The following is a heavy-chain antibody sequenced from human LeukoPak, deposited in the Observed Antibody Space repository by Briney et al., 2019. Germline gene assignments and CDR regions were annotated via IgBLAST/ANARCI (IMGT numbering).Heavy chain of an antibody. CDR3: ARGYCSGGSCYSRVFDY. J-gene: IGHJ4*02. CDR1: GVSISSYY. CDR2: IYYSGST. Sequence: SETLSLTCTVSGVSISSYYWSWIRQPPGKGLEWIGYIYYSGSTNYNPSLKSRVTISVDTSKNQFSLKLSSVTAADTAVYYCARGYCSGGSCYSRVFDYWGQGTLVTVSS. V-gene: IGHV4-59*01. D-gene: IGHD2-15*01.